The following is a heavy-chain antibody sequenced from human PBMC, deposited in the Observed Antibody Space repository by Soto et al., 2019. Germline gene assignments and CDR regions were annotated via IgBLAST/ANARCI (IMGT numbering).Heavy chain of an antibody. CDR2: IYYSGST. J-gene: IGHJ4*02. D-gene: IGHD4-17*01. CDR3: ARDRHDYGDYYFDY. V-gene: IGHV4-31*03. CDR1: GGSISSGGYY. Sequence: PSETLSLTCTVSGGSISSGGYYWSWIRQHPGKGLEWIGYIYYSGSTYYNPSLKSRVTISVDTSKNQFSLKLSSVTAADTAVYYCARDRHDYGDYYFDYWGQGTLVTVSS.